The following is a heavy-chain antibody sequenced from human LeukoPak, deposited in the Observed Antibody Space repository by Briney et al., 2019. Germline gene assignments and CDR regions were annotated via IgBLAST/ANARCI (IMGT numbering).Heavy chain of an antibody. J-gene: IGHJ4*02. CDR2: FYYSGST. CDR3: ARGRDGYNYVFDC. V-gene: IGHV4-59*01. D-gene: IGHD5-24*01. CDR1: RGSISGYY. Sequence: SETLSLTCTVSRGSISGYYWSWIRQPPGKGLEWIGYFYYSGSTNYNPSLKSRVTISVDTSKNQFSLKLSSVTAADTAVYYCARGRDGYNYVFDCWGQGTLVTVSS.